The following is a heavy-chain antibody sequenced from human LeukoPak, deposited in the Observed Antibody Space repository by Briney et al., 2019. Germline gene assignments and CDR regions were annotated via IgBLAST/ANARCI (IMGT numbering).Heavy chain of an antibody. Sequence: SGGSLRLSCAASGFTFSSYPMNWVRQAPGKGLEWVSSISSSSSYIYYADSVKGRFTISRDNAKNSLYLQMNSLRAEDTAVYYCARLTTTVTTPFDYWGQGTLVTVSS. CDR2: ISSSSSYI. CDR3: ARLTTTVTTPFDY. J-gene: IGHJ4*02. CDR1: GFTFSSYP. V-gene: IGHV3-21*01. D-gene: IGHD4-17*01.